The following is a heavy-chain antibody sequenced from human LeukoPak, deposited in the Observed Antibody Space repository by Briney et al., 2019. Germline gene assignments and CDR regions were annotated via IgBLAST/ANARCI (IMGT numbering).Heavy chain of an antibody. D-gene: IGHD3-10*01. CDR3: ARNYYGSGSYYSHFDY. Sequence: SQTLSLTCAISGDSVSSNSATWNWIRQSPSRGLEWLGRAYYRSNWDNDYAVSVKSRITINPDTSKNQFSLQLKSVTPEDTAVHYCARNYYGSGSYYSHFDYWGQGTLVTVSS. CDR2: AYYRSNWDN. J-gene: IGHJ4*02. CDR1: GDSVSSNSAT. V-gene: IGHV6-1*01.